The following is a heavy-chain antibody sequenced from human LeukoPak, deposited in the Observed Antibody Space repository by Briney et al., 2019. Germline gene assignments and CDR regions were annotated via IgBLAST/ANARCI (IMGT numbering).Heavy chain of an antibody. CDR2: IYYSGST. J-gene: IGHJ3*02. CDR1: GGSISSSSYY. Sequence: SETLSLTCTVSGGSISSSSYYWGWIRQPPGKGLEWIGSIYYSGSTYYNPSLKSRVTISVDTSKNQFSLKLSSVTAADTAVYYCARQGADPGIAAAEVFDIWGQGTMVTVSS. D-gene: IGHD6-13*01. V-gene: IGHV4-39*01. CDR3: ARQGADPGIAAAEVFDI.